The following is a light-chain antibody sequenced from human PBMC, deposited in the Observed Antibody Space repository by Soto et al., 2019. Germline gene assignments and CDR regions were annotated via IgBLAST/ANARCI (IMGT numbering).Light chain of an antibody. J-gene: IGLJ3*02. CDR2: DAS. CDR3: CSYAGSFTWV. CDR1: TGDVGAYNF. Sequence: QAVVTQPRSVSGSPGQSVTISCTGTTGDVGAYNFVSWYQHHPGKAPKLMIYDASERPSGVPDRFSASKSGNTASLTISGLQAEDEADYFCCSYAGSFTWVFGGGTKLTVL. V-gene: IGLV2-11*01.